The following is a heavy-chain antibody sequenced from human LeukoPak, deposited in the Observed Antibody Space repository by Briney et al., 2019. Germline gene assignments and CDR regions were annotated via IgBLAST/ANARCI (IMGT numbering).Heavy chain of an antibody. J-gene: IGHJ4*02. CDR3: ACWGGGNQGH. CDR1: GYAFTAYY. D-gene: IGHD4-23*01. Sequence: ASVKVSCKASGYAFTAYYMHWVRQAPGQGLEWMGRIDPNSGDTIYAQNFQGRVTVTRDTSISTAYMELSRLRSDDTAVYYCACWGGGNQGHWGQGTLVTVSS. V-gene: IGHV1-2*06. CDR2: IDPNSGDT.